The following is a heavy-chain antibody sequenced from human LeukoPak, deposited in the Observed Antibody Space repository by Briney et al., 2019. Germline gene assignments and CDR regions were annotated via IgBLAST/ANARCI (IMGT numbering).Heavy chain of an antibody. Sequence: GGSLRLSCAASGFTFSTYSINWVRQAPGKGLEWVSSISSSSSYIYYADSVKGRFTISRDNAKNSLYLQMNSLRAEDTAVYYCARDFKNSGGEPMDVWGQGTTVTVSS. D-gene: IGHD3-10*01. J-gene: IGHJ6*02. V-gene: IGHV3-21*01. CDR2: ISSSSSYI. CDR1: GFTFSTYS. CDR3: ARDFKNSGGEPMDV.